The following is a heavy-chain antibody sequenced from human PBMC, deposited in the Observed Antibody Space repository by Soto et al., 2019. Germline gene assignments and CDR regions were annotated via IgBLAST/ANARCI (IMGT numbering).Heavy chain of an antibody. D-gene: IGHD6-19*01. Sequence: PGGSLRLSCAASGFTFSSYGMHWVRQAPGKGLEWVAVIWYDGSNKYYADSVKGRFTISRDNSKNTLYLQMNSLRAEDTAVYYCARDSIAVAGYDAYDIWGQGTMVTVSS. CDR1: GFTFSSYG. CDR3: ARDSIAVAGYDAYDI. J-gene: IGHJ3*02. CDR2: IWYDGSNK. V-gene: IGHV3-33*01.